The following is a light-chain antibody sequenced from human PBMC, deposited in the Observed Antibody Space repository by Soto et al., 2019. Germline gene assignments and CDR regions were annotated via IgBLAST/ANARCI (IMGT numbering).Light chain of an antibody. V-gene: IGLV2-14*01. CDR3: SSHTVYSTRV. CDR2: EVS. Sequence: QSALTQPASVSGSPGQSIAISCTGTSSDVGGYNYVSWYQQHPGKAPKLIIHEVSNRPSGVSDRFSGSKSGNTASLTISGLQADDEADYYCSSHTVYSTRVSGIGPKVNVL. CDR1: SSDVGGYNY. J-gene: IGLJ1*01.